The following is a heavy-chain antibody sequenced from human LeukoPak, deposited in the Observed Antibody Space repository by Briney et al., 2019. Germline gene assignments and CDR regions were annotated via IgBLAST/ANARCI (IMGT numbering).Heavy chain of an antibody. D-gene: IGHD3-10*01. J-gene: IGHJ4*02. CDR3: TRDHFGSGYFDY. CDR2: ISGPGRHI. Sequence: PGGSLRLSCVTSGFMFRNYSMNWVRQAPGKGLEWLTCISGPGRHIFSADALKGRFTVSRDNANSTLSLQLDHLTAADTAVYFCTRDHFGSGYFDYWGRGTLVIVS. CDR1: GFMFRNYS. V-gene: IGHV3-21*01.